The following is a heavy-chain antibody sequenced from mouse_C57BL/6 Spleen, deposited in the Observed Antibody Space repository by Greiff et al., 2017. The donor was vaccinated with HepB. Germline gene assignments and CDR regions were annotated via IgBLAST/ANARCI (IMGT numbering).Heavy chain of an antibody. Sequence: VQLQQSGAELVRPGTSVKVSCKASGYAFTNYLIEWVKQRPGQGLDWIGVINPGSGGTNYNEKFKGKATLTADKSSSTAYMQLSSLTSEDSAVYFCARGQGYDYDGVYFDYWGQGTTLTVSS. CDR1: GYAFTNYL. D-gene: IGHD2-4*01. V-gene: IGHV1-54*01. CDR2: INPGSGGT. CDR3: ARGQGYDYDGVYFDY. J-gene: IGHJ2*01.